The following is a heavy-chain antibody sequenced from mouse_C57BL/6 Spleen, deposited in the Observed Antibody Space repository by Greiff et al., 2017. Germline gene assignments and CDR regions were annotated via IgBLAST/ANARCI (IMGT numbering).Heavy chain of an antibody. D-gene: IGHD1-1*01. J-gene: IGHJ4*01. V-gene: IGHV1-82*01. CDR2: LYPGDGDT. CDR3: ASGGPITTVVAPYAMDY. CDR1: GYAFSSSW. Sequence: VKLQESGPELVKPGASVKISCKASGYAFSSSWMNWVKQRPGKGLEWIGRLYPGDGDTNYNGKFKGKATLTADKSSSTAYMQLSSLTSEDSAVYFCASGGPITTVVAPYAMDYWGQGTSVTVSS.